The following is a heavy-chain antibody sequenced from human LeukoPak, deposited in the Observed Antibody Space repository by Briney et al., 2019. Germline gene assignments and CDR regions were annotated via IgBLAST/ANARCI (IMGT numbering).Heavy chain of an antibody. CDR3: ARAKPKNMVRGLIMRRESRYYFDY. J-gene: IGHJ4*02. CDR2: IRYDGYNK. V-gene: IGHV3-30*02. CDR1: GFTFSNYG. D-gene: IGHD3-10*01. Sequence: GGSLRLSCAASGFTFSNYGMHWVRQAPGKGLEWVAFIRYDGYNKYYADSVKGRFTISRDNSKNTLYLQMNSLRAEGTAVYYCARAKPKNMVRGLIMRRESRYYFDYWGQGTLVTVSS.